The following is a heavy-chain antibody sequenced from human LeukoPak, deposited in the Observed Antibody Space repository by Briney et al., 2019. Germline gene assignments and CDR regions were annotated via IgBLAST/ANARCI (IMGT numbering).Heavy chain of an antibody. V-gene: IGHV4-30-2*01. J-gene: IGHJ2*01. CDR2: IYHSGST. Sequence: SQTLSLTCTVSGGSISSGGYYWSWIRQPPGKGLEWIGYIYHSGSTYYNPSLKSRVTISVDRSKNQFSLKLSSVTAADTAVYYCARAVVSPNWYFDLWGRGTLVTVSS. CDR1: GGSISSGGYY. D-gene: IGHD4-23*01. CDR3: ARAVVSPNWYFDL.